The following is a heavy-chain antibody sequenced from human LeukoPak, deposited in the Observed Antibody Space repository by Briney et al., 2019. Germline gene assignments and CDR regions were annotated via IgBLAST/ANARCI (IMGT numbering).Heavy chain of an antibody. CDR1: GFTFSSYA. CDR2: ISSSSSYI. Sequence: PGGSLRLSCAASGFTFSSYAMSWVRQAPGKGLEWVSSISSSSSYIYYADSVKGRFTISRDNAKNSLYLQMNSLRAEDTAVYYCARDKGGMDVWGQGTTVTVSS. CDR3: ARDKGGMDV. J-gene: IGHJ6*02. V-gene: IGHV3-21*01.